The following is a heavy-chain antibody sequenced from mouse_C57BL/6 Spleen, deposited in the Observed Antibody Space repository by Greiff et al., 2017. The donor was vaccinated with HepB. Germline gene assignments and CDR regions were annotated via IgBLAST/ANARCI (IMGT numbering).Heavy chain of an antibody. Sequence: QVQLQQSGPGLVAPSQSLSITCTVSGFSLTSYAISWVRQPPGKGLEWLGVIWTGGGTNYNSALKSRLSISKDNSKSQVFLKMNSLQTDDTARYYCARSPYYYGSSYGYFDVWGTGTTVTVSS. CDR1: GFSLTSYA. J-gene: IGHJ1*03. CDR2: IWTGGGT. D-gene: IGHD1-1*01. V-gene: IGHV2-9-1*01. CDR3: ARSPYYYGSSYGYFDV.